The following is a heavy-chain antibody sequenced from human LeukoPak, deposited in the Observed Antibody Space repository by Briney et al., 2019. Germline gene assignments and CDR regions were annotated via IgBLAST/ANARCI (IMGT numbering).Heavy chain of an antibody. CDR1: GFTFTSYS. CDR3: ARDNYDYVWGSYRYTSH. CDR2: ISGGGGST. Sequence: GGSLRLSCAASGFTFTSYSMNWVRQAPGKGLEWVSTISGGGGSTYYADSVKGRFTISRDNSKNPLYLQVNSLRAEDTAVYYCARDNYDYVWGSYRYTSHWGQGTLVTVSS. V-gene: IGHV3-23*01. D-gene: IGHD3-16*02. J-gene: IGHJ4*02.